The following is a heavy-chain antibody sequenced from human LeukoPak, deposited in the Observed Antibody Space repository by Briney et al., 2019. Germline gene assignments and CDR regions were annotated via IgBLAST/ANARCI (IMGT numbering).Heavy chain of an antibody. J-gene: IGHJ3*02. V-gene: IGHV4-59*01. Sequence: SETLSLTCTVSGGSISSYYWSWIRQPPGKGLEWIGYIYYSGSINYNPSLKSRVTISVDTSKNQFSLKLSSVTAAGTAVYYCAREGSEVLLWFGESHDAFDIWGQGTMVTVSS. CDR2: IYYSGSI. CDR3: AREGSEVLLWFGESHDAFDI. CDR1: GGSISSYY. D-gene: IGHD3-10*01.